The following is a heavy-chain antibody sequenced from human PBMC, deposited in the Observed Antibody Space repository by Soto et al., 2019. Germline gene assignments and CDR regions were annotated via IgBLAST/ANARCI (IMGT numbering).Heavy chain of an antibody. CDR1: GYTFTSYG. Sequence: ASVKVSCKASGYTFTSYGISWVRQAPGQGLEWMGGISAYNGNTNYAQKLQGRVTMTTDTSTSTAYMELRSLRSDDTAVYYCAREDYYDSTSDPWGQGTLVTVSS. J-gene: IGHJ5*02. CDR2: ISAYNGNT. V-gene: IGHV1-18*01. CDR3: AREDYYDSTSDP. D-gene: IGHD3-22*01.